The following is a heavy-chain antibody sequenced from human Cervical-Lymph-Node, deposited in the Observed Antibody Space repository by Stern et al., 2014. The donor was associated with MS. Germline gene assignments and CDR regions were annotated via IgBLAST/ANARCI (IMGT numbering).Heavy chain of an antibody. CDR2: IWYDGSNK. J-gene: IGHJ5*02. V-gene: IGHV3-33*01. D-gene: IGHD1-26*01. CDR1: GFTFSSYG. CDR3: AREGAWNWFDP. Sequence: VQLVESGGGVVQPGRSLRLSCAASGFTFSSYGMHWVRQAPGKGLEWVAVIWYDGSNKYYADSVKGRFTISRDNSKNTLYLQMNSLRAEDTAVYYCAREGAWNWFDPWGQGTLVTVSS.